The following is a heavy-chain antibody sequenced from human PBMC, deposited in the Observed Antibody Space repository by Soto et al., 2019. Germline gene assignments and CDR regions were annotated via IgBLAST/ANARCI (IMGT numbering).Heavy chain of an antibody. V-gene: IGHV1-58*01. Sequence: ASVKVSCKASGFTFTSSAVQWVRQARGQRLEWIGWIVVGSGNTNYAQKFQERVTITRDMSTSTAYMELSSLRSEDTAVYYCAKELKSSGYYYQFDYWGQGTLVTV. J-gene: IGHJ4*02. CDR1: GFTFTSSA. CDR3: AKELKSSGYYYQFDY. CDR2: IVVGSGNT. D-gene: IGHD3-22*01.